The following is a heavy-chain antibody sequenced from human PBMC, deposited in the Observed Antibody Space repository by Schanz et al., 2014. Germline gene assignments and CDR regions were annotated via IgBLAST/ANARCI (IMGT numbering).Heavy chain of an antibody. V-gene: IGHV4-4*07. CDR1: GGSISSYY. CDR2: IYSNGNT. J-gene: IGHJ3*01. D-gene: IGHD1-26*01. CDR3: ARHRGGNYHAFDV. Sequence: QVQLQESGPGLVKPSETLSLTCTVSGGSISSYYWSWIRQPAGKGLEWIGRIYSNGNTNYNPSLRSRVTISVDTSRNQFSLKLPSVTAADTAAYYCARHRGGNYHAFDVWGQGTMVTVSS.